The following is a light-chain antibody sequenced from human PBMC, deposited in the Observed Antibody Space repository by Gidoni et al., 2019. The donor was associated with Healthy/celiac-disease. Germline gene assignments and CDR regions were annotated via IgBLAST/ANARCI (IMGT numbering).Light chain of an antibody. V-gene: IGKV1-5*03. CDR2: KAS. J-gene: IGKJ4*01. CDR3: QQYNSYSGVT. CDR1: PSISSW. Sequence: DIQMTQSPSTLSASVGDRVTITCRASPSISSWLAWYQQKPGKAPKLLIYKASSLESGVPSRFSGSGSGTEFTLTISSLQPDDFATYYCQQYNSYSGVTFGGGTKVEIK.